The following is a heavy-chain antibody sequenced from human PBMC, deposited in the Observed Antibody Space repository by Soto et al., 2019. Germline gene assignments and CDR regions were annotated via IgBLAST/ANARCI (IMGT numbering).Heavy chain of an antibody. D-gene: IGHD1-1*01. CDR2: IIPILGLA. CDR3: ARHSFRQLYYFDY. Sequence: SVKVSCKASGGTFSSYTISWVRQAPGQGLEWMGRIIPILGLANYAQKSQGRVTLSVDTSKNQFSLKLSSVTAADTAVYYCARHSFRQLYYFDYWGQGTLVTVSS. CDR1: GGTFSSYT. V-gene: IGHV1-69*02. J-gene: IGHJ4*02.